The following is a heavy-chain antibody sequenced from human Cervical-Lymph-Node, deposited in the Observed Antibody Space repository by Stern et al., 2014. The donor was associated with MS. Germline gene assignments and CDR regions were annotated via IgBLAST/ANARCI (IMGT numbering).Heavy chain of an antibody. J-gene: IGHJ4*02. CDR1: GGTFSNYD. CDR3: ALGGFGHYFEY. Sequence: VQLEESEAEVKKPGSSVKVSCRASGGTFSNYDISWVRQAPGQGLEWMGGIIPIIGPPNYAQKFQGRVTITADESTSTAYMELSSLRSDDTAVYYCALGGFGHYFEYWGQGTLVTVSS. CDR2: IIPIIGPP. V-gene: IGHV1-69*01. D-gene: IGHD3-10*01.